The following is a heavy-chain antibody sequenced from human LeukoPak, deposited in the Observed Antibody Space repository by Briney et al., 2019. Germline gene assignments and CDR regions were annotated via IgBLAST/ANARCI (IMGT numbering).Heavy chain of an antibody. J-gene: IGHJ4*02. CDR3: ARGDITVDTPMVDWKFDY. D-gene: IGHD5-18*01. CDR2: IYYSGNT. CDR1: GGSISSSSYY. V-gene: IGHV4-39*07. Sequence: SEILSLTCTVSGGSISSSSYYWGWIRQPPGKGLEWIGSIYYSGNTYYNPSLKSRVTISVDTSKNQFSLKLSSVTAADTAVYYCARGDITVDTPMVDWKFDYWGQGTLVTVSS.